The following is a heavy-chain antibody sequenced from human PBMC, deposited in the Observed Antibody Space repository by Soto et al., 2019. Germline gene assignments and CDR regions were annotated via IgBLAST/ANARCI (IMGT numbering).Heavy chain of an antibody. V-gene: IGHV3-9*01. D-gene: IGHD3-10*01. CDR1: GFTFDDYA. CDR2: ISWNSGSI. CDR3: AKDGRFGGNYYYYMDV. Sequence: HPGGSLRLSCAASGFTFDDYAMHWVRQAPGKGLEWVSGISWNSGSIGYADSVKGRFTISRDNAKNSLYLQMNSLRAEDTALYYCAKDGRFGGNYYYYMDVWGKGTKVTVSS. J-gene: IGHJ6*03.